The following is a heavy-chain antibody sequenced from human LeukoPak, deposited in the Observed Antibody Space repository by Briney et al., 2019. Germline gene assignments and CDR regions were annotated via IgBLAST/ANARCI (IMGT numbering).Heavy chain of an antibody. J-gene: IGHJ6*03. D-gene: IGHD3-10*01. CDR3: ARVFDSGSQAYFYYMDV. CDR1: GGSISSGSYY. CDR2: IYTSGST. V-gene: IGHV4-61*02. Sequence: SETLSLTCSVSGGSISSGSYYWSWIRQPAGKGLEWIGRIYTSGSTNYNPSLKSRVTMSVDTSKNQFSLKVSSVTAADTAVYYCARVFDSGSQAYFYYMDVWGKGTTVTIFS.